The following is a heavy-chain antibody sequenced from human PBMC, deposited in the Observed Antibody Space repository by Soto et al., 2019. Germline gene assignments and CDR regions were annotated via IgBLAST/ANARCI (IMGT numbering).Heavy chain of an antibody. CDR1: GFTFSSYE. J-gene: IGHJ4*02. CDR3: AREHRSSFSATFDY. CDR2: ISNSGSNI. V-gene: IGHV3-48*03. Sequence: EVQLVASGGGLVQPGGSLRLSCAASGFTFSSYEMNWVRQAPGKGPEWVSYISNSGSNIKYADSVKGRFTISRENAKNSLYLQMNSLRVEDTAVYYCAREHRSSFSATFDYWGQGTLVTVSS. D-gene: IGHD6-6*01.